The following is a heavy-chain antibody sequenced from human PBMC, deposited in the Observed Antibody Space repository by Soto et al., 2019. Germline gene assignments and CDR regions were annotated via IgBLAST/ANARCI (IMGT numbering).Heavy chain of an antibody. J-gene: IGHJ4*02. Sequence: GGSLRLSCAASGFTFASYAMNWVRQAPGKGLEWVSTITGSGYVTYYADSVKGRFTVSRDNSKNTLYVQMSSLRDEDTAVYYCAKALFETGWSKTDSWGQGTLVTVSS. CDR1: GFTFASYA. CDR3: AKALFETGWSKTDS. V-gene: IGHV3-23*01. D-gene: IGHD6-19*01. CDR2: ITGSGYVT.